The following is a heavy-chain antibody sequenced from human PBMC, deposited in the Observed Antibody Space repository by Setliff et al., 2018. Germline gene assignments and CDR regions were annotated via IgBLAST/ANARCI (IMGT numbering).Heavy chain of an antibody. Sequence: SETLSLTCIVSGGSIGSGDFHRYWGWVRQSPGEGLEWIGSISYRGNTFYNPSLTSRVTISLDTSKKQLSLKLTSLSAADTAVYFCTRDQDLRWCKAGTGCYYNYYGLDVWGQGTTVTVSS. CDR1: GGSIGSGDFHRY. J-gene: IGHJ6*02. D-gene: IGHD2-8*02. CDR2: ISYRGNT. CDR3: TRDQDLRWCKAGTGCYYNYYGLDV. V-gene: IGHV4-39*07.